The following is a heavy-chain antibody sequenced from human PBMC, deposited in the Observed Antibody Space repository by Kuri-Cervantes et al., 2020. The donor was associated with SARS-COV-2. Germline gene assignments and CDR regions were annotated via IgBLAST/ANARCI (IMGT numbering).Heavy chain of an antibody. D-gene: IGHD6-6*01. CDR1: GGTFSNLA. J-gene: IGHJ6*03. V-gene: IGHV1-69*13. CDR3: AQTIPARRRSPGDFYLYYMDV. Sequence: SVKVSCKASGGTFSNLAISWVRQAPGQGLEWMGGIIPVFGTTNNAQRLQGRVTISADEARSTVYMELSSLTFEDTAIYYCAQTIPARRRSPGDFYLYYMDVWDKGTSVTVSS. CDR2: IIPVFGTT.